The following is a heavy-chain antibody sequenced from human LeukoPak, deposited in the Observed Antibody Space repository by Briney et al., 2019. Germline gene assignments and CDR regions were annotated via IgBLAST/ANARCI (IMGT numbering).Heavy chain of an antibody. CDR1: GFSVSSNY. V-gene: IGHV3-53*01. CDR2: IYSGGST. CDR3: AKESHYDSGAYYVDY. D-gene: IGHD3-10*01. J-gene: IGHJ4*02. Sequence: GGSLRLSCAASGFSVSSNYMSWVRQAPGKGLEWVSFIYSGGSTYYPDSVKGRFTFSRDNSKNMLYLQMNSLRAENTAVYYCAKESHYDSGAYYVDYWGQGTLVTVSS.